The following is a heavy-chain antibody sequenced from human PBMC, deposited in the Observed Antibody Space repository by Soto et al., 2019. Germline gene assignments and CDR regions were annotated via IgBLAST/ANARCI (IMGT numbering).Heavy chain of an antibody. V-gene: IGHV5-51*01. CDR2: IYPGDSDT. J-gene: IGHJ6*02. Sequence: PGESLKISCKGSGYSFTSYWIGWVRQMPGKGLEWMGIIYPGDSDTRYSPSFQGQVTISADKSISTAYLQWSSLKASDTAMYYCARPSPGNYYYYGMDVWGQGTTVTVSS. CDR1: GYSFTSYW. CDR3: ARPSPGNYYYYGMDV.